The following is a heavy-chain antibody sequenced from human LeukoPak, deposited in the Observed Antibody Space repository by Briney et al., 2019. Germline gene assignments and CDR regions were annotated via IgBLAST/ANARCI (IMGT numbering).Heavy chain of an antibody. CDR2: IYYSGST. V-gene: IGHV4-59*01. D-gene: IGHD3-10*01. J-gene: IGHJ5*02. Sequence: SETLSPTCTVSGGSISSYYWSWIRQPPGKGLEWIGYIYYSGSTNYNPSLKSRVTISVDTSKNQFSLKLSSVTAADTAVYYCARAYVTITLVRGVTFNWFDPWGQGTLVTVSS. CDR3: ARAYVTITLVRGVTFNWFDP. CDR1: GGSISSYY.